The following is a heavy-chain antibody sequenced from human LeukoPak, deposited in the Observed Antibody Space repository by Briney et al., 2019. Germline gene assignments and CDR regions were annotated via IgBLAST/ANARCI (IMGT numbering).Heavy chain of an antibody. CDR2: IWYDGSNK. CDR1: GFTFSSYG. D-gene: IGHD3-10*01. Sequence: GGSLRLSCAASGFTFSSYGMHWVRQAPGKGLEWVAVIWYDGSNKYYADSVKGRFTISRDNAKNSLYLQMNSLRAEDTAVYYCARAGLRRSFDYWGQGTLVTVSS. V-gene: IGHV3-33*01. J-gene: IGHJ4*02. CDR3: ARAGLRRSFDY.